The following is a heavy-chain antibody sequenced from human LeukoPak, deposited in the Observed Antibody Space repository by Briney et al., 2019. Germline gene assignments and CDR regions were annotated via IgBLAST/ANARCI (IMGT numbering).Heavy chain of an antibody. J-gene: IGHJ3*02. D-gene: IGHD6-13*01. Sequence: GGSLRLSCEASGFTFSNFPMHWVRQAPGKGLEWVALISYDGRSINYADSVKGRFTISRDDSKNTLYLQMNSLRPEDTAVYYCAKGRGFYSRGVGAFDIWGQGTLVTVSS. CDR3: AKGRGFYSRGVGAFDI. CDR1: GFTFSNFP. V-gene: IGHV3-30*04. CDR2: ISYDGRSI.